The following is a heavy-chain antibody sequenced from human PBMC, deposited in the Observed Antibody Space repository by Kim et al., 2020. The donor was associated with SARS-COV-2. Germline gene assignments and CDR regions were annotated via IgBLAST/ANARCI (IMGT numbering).Heavy chain of an antibody. V-gene: IGHV4-34*01. CDR2: VTHGGST. CDR3: AWGVDMTGFDQ. CDR1: GGSFIGSY. D-gene: IGHD3-9*01. J-gene: IGHJ4*02. Sequence: SETLSLTCSVSGGSFIGSYWAWIRQTPGKGLEWIGEVTHGGSTNSTPSLKDRVSISADMSKRQFSLTLPSVTAADTAVYSCAWGVDMTGFDQCGQCTLVT.